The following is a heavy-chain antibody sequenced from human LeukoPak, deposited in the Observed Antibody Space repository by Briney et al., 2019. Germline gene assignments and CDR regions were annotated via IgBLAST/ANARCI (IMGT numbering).Heavy chain of an antibody. D-gene: IGHD2-2*01. J-gene: IGHJ4*02. V-gene: IGHV4-30-4*08. Sequence: SQTLSLTCTVSGGSISSGDYYWSWIRQPPGKGLEWIGYIYYSGSTYYNPSLKSRVTIPVDTSKNQFSLKLSSVTAADTAVYYCARGYCSSTSCYGGFDYWGQGTLVTVSS. CDR2: IYYSGST. CDR3: ARGYCSSTSCYGGFDY. CDR1: GGSISSGDYY.